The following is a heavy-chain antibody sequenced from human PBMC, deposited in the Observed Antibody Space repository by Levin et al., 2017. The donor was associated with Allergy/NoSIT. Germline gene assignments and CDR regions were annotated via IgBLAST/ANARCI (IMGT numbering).Heavy chain of an antibody. CDR1: GFTFGDYS. D-gene: IGHD1-7*01. Sequence: GESLKISCTASGFTFGDYSMNWFRQAPGKGLEWVAFIASKAYGGASEYAASVKGRHTFSRDDFNNSAHLQMNSLRTEDTAVYYCTTEVKWNYGAFENWGQGSLVTVSS. CDR3: TTEVKWNYGAFEN. V-gene: IGHV3-49*03. J-gene: IGHJ4*02. CDR2: IASKAYGGAS.